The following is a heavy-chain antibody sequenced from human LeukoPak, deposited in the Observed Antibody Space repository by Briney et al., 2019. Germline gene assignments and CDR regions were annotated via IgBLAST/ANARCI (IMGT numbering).Heavy chain of an antibody. CDR3: ARRYYGSGSYYNWFDP. Sequence: AAAPVISWKGSGSSFTSYWIGWVRQMPGKGLEWMGIIYPGDCDTRYSPSFQGQVTISADKSISPAYLQWSSLKASDTAMYYCARRYYGSGSYYNWFDPWGQGNLLTVPS. CDR1: GSSFTSYW. CDR2: IYPGDCDT. V-gene: IGHV5-51*01. D-gene: IGHD3-10*01. J-gene: IGHJ5*02.